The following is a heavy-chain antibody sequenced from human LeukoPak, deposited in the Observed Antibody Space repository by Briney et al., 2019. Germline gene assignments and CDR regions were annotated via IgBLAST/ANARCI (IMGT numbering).Heavy chain of an antibody. Sequence: PGGSLRLSCAASGFTFSSYGMHWVRQAPGTGMEWVAFMPYDGSNKYYADSVKGRFTISRDNSKNTLYLQMNSLRAEDTAVYYCAKDPAGYSSGWNGGHYYMDVWGKGTTVTVS. J-gene: IGHJ6*03. CDR1: GFTFSSYG. V-gene: IGHV3-30*02. D-gene: IGHD6-19*01. CDR2: MPYDGSNK. CDR3: AKDPAGYSSGWNGGHYYMDV.